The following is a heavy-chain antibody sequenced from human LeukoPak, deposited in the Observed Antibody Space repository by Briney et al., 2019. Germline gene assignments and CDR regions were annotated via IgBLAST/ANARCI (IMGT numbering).Heavy chain of an antibody. CDR3: ARDFWFGELGGYFNY. CDR2: ISSDRSNK. J-gene: IGHJ4*01. CDR1: GFTFSTYA. Sequence: GGSLRLSCAASGFTFSTYAMHWVRQAPGKALEWVAVISSDRSNKYYADSVKGRFTISRDNSKNTLYLQMNSLRAESRDVYYGARDFWFGELGGYFNYWGHGTLVTVSS. V-gene: IGHV3-30*04. D-gene: IGHD3-10*01.